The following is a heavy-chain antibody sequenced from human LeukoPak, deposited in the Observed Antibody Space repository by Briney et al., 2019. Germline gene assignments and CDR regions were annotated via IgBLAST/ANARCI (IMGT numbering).Heavy chain of an antibody. D-gene: IGHD3-22*01. Sequence: TSETLSLTCTVSGGSISSSSYYWGWIRQPPGKGLEWIGSIYYSGSTYYNPSLKSRVTISVDTSKNQFSLKLSSVTAADTAVYYCARHQYYDSSGYYGGYYFDYWGQGTLVTVSS. CDR3: ARHQYYDSSGYYGGYYFDY. CDR2: IYYSGST. J-gene: IGHJ4*02. CDR1: GGSISSSSYY. V-gene: IGHV4-39*01.